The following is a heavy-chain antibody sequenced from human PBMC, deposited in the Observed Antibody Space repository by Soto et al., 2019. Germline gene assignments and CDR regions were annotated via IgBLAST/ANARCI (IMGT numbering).Heavy chain of an antibody. CDR3: ARQGGAYVSIDC. V-gene: IGHV5-51*01. CDR2: VNPGDSDT. Sequence: PGESLRIWCQGYCYSFTPYWIGWGRQMPGKGLDGWAIVNPGDSDTSYSPSVQCLGTISADKSTRTAYLQWSSLEASDTAIYYCARQGGAYVSIDCSGQGTRLAASS. D-gene: IGHD3-16*01. CDR1: CYSFTPYW. J-gene: IGHJ4*02.